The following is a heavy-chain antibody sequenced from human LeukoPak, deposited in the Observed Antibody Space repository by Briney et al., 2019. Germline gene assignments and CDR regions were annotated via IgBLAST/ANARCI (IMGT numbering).Heavy chain of an antibody. D-gene: IGHD3-22*01. CDR1: GGTFSSCA. V-gene: IGHV1-69*13. CDR3: ARGEASGSSGLGAFDI. CDR2: IIPIFGTA. Sequence: SVKVSCKASGGTFSSCAISWVRQAPGQGLEWMGGIIPIFGTANYAQKFQGRVTITADESTSTAYMELSSLRSEDTAVYYCARGEASGSSGLGAFDIWGQGTMVTVSS. J-gene: IGHJ3*02.